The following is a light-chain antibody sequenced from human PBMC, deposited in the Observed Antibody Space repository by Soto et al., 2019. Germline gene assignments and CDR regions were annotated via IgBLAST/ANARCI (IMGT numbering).Light chain of an antibody. CDR2: GNN. Sequence: QSVLTQPPSVSGAPGQTITISCTGSSSNIGAGYDVHWYQQLPGRAPKLLIYGNNNRPSGVPDRFSGSKSGTSATLGITGLQTGDEADYYCGTWDSSLSAYVFGTGTKLTVL. CDR3: GTWDSSLSAYV. CDR1: SSNIGAGYD. J-gene: IGLJ1*01. V-gene: IGLV1-40*01.